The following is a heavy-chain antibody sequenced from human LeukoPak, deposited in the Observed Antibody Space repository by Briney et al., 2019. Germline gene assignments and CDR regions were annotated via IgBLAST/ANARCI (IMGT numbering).Heavy chain of an antibody. V-gene: IGHV1-8*01. CDR3: TRHTSPTFDY. CDR2: INPRTGDR. CDR1: GYTFTSHD. Sequence: VASVTVSCKASGYTFTSHDINWVRQVSGQGPEWMGWINPRTGDRGYAQKFQGRVTITRSTSMNTAYMELSSLRSEDTAVYYCTRHTSPTFDYWGQGTLVTVSS. D-gene: IGHD2-2*01. J-gene: IGHJ4*02.